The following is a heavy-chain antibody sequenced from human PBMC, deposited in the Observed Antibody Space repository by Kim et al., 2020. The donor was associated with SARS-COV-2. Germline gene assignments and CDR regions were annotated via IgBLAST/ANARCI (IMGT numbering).Heavy chain of an antibody. CDR1: GFTFSSYW. Sequence: GGSLRLSCVGSGFTFSSYWMHWVRQVPGKGLVWVSRISSDGNSISYVDSVKGRFTISRDNAKNTLYLQMNSLRVEDTALYHCARATTMHGGIMGYWGQGTLVTVYS. D-gene: IGHD2-2*01. CDR2: ISSDGNSI. V-gene: IGHV3-74*01. CDR3: ARATTMHGGIMGY. J-gene: IGHJ4*02.